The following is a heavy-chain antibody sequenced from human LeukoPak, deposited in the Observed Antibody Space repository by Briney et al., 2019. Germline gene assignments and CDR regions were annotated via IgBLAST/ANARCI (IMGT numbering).Heavy chain of an antibody. CDR3: ARVTDYYDSSGYYWSPFDY. J-gene: IGHJ4*02. Sequence: GASVKVSCKASGYTFTSYGISWVRQAPGQGLEWMGWISAYNGNTNYAQKLQGRVTMTTDTSTSTAYMELRSLRSDDTAVYYCARVTDYYDSSGYYWSPFDYWGQGTLVTVSS. CDR2: ISAYNGNT. V-gene: IGHV1-18*01. CDR1: GYTFTSYG. D-gene: IGHD3-22*01.